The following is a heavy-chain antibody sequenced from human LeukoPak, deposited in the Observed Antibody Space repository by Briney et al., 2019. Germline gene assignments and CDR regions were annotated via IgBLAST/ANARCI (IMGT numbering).Heavy chain of an antibody. J-gene: IGHJ4*02. V-gene: IGHV3-21*01. CDR1: GFTFSSYG. CDR2: ISSSSSYI. CDR3: ARVRYSSGQGFDY. D-gene: IGHD6-19*01. Sequence: EPGGSLRLTCAASGFTFSSYGMHWVRQAPGKGLEWVSSISSSSSYIYYADSVKGRFTISRDNAKNSLYLQMNSLRAEDTAVYYCARVRYSSGQGFDYWGQGTLVTVSS.